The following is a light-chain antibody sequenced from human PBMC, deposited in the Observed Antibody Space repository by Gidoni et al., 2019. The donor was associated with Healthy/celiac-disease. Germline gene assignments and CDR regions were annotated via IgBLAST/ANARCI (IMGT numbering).Light chain of an antibody. CDR1: QSVLYSSNNKNY. V-gene: IGKV4-1*01. CDR3: QQYYSTPQT. Sequence: DIVMTQSPDSLAVSLGERATINCKSSQSVLYSSNNKNYVAWYQQKPGQPPKLLIYWASTRKSGVPDRFSGSGSGTDFTRTISSLQAEDVAVYYCQQYYSTPQTFGQGTRVEIK. J-gene: IGKJ1*01. CDR2: WAS.